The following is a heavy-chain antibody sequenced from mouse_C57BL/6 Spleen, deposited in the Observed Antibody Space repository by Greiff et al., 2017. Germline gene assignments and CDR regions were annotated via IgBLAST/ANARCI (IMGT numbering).Heavy chain of an antibody. D-gene: IGHD4-1*01. CDR3: VRQGELGLSYYFDY. J-gene: IGHJ2*01. CDR2: IRSKSNNYAT. V-gene: IGHV10-1*01. Sequence: EVKLVESGGGLVQPKGSLKLSCAASGFSFNTYAMNWVRQAPGKGLEWVARIRSKSNNYATYYADSVKDRFTISRDDSESMLYLQMNNLKTEDTAMYYCVRQGELGLSYYFDYWGQGTTLTVSS. CDR1: GFSFNTYA.